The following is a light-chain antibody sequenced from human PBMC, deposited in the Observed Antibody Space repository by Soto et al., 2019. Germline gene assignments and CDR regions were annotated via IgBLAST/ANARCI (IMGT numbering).Light chain of an antibody. CDR1: QSVSSRF. J-gene: IGKJ5*01. Sequence: EIVLRQSPGTLSLSPGARSPLSCGASQSVSSRFLAWYQQKPGRAHRVLIYDASTRATGVPDRFSGSGSGTDFTLTISRLEPEEFAVYYCKKYGGSPVTVGKGKRLAIK. CDR3: KKYGGSPVT. CDR2: DAS. V-gene: IGKV3D-20*01.